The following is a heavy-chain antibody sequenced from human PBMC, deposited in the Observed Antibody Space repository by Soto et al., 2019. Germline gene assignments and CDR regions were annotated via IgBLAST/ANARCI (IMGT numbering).Heavy chain of an antibody. J-gene: IGHJ4*02. CDR1: GGSISSSSYY. CDR2: IYYSGST. V-gene: IGHV4-39*01. D-gene: IGHD2-15*01. Sequence: QLQLQESGPGLVKPSETLSLTCTVSGGSISSSSYYWGWIRQPPGTGLGWIGSIYYSGSTYYNPSLKSRVTLSVDTSKSQFSLKPSSVTAADTAVYYCARHEAGVVVVVVAIREHSGGEFDYWGQGTLVTVSS. CDR3: ARHEAGVVVVVVAIREHSGGEFDY.